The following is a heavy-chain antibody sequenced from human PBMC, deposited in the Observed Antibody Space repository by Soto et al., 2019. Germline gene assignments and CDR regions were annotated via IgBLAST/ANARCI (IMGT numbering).Heavy chain of an antibody. J-gene: IGHJ4*02. V-gene: IGHV3-30*18. CDR1: GFTFSIYA. CDR3: AKGRGPRRQWLMGPFEY. Sequence: QVQLVESGGGVVQPGRSLRVSCAASGFTFSIYAMHWVRQAPGTGLEWVAVISYDGTKTYYADSVKGRFTISRDNSKNAVYLQMNSLRDEDTAVYYCAKGRGPRRQWLMGPFEYWGQGTLVTVSP. CDR2: ISYDGTKT. D-gene: IGHD6-19*01.